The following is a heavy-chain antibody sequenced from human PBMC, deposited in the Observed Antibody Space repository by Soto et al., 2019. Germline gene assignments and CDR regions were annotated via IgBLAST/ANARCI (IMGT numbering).Heavy chain of an antibody. D-gene: IGHD6-19*01. J-gene: IGHJ4*02. CDR1: GGSGSFSGDL. CDR3: ARSTVAGTPFDS. Sequence: SETLSLTCAVYGGSGSFSGDLWSWIRQPPGKGLEWIGAIYYVGSTYHNPSLKSRATISVDTSKSQLSLKLVAVSAADTAVYYCARSTVAGTPFDSWGQGILVTVSS. V-gene: IGHV4-34*04. CDR2: IYYVGST.